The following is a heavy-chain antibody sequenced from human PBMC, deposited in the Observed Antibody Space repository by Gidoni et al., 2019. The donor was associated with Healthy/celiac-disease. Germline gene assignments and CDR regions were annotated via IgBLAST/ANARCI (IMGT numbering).Heavy chain of an antibody. D-gene: IGHD4-17*01. CDR1: GHTFTGYE. V-gene: IGHV1-2*04. CDR2: IHPNSGGT. J-gene: IGHJ4*02. Sequence: QVPLVPSGAEVPKPGASVKVSCKASGHTFTGYEMHGGRQAPGQGLEWMGWIHPNSGGTNYAQNFQGWVTMTRDTSISTAYMELGRLRSDDTAVYYCARDFRDGGSGFDYWGQGTLVTVSS. CDR3: ARDFRDGGSGFDY.